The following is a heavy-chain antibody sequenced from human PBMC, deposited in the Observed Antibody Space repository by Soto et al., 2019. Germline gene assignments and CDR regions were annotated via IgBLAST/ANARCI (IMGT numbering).Heavy chain of an antibody. CDR3: TVWGMGNDFGAA. Sequence: EVQLVESGGGLVQPGGSLRLSCAASGFTFSDYYMDWVRQAPGKGLEWVGRSKNKADSYTTEYAASVTGRFSISRDASKNSLYVQMNSLKTEDTAVYYCTVWGMGNDFGAAGGQGILVTVSS. CDR1: GFTFSDYY. V-gene: IGHV3-72*01. J-gene: IGHJ4*02. D-gene: IGHD2-8*02. CDR2: SKNKADSYTT.